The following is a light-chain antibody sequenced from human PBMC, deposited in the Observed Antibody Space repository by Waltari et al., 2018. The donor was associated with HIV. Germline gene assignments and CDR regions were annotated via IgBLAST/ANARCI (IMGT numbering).Light chain of an antibody. V-gene: IGLV6-57*01. CDR3: QSYDSNKNWV. J-gene: IGLJ3*02. Sequence: FMLTQPHSVSASPGQTVTTSFTRSSGSIPAHYVPCFQRRPGSSPTTVIYESYFRTSGVPARFSGSIDRSSNSASLTISGLKTEDEADYYCQSYDSNKNWVFGGGTKLTVL. CDR2: ESY. CDR1: SGSIPAHY.